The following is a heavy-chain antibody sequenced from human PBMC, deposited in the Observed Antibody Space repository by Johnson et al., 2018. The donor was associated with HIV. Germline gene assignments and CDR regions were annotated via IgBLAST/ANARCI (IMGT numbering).Heavy chain of an antibody. CDR1: GFTFSSYW. CDR3: AKDNSYGDLRDAFDI. Sequence: EVQLVESGGGLVQPGGSLRLSCAASGFTFSSYWMHWVRQAPGKGLVWVSRINSDGSSTSYADSVKGRFTISRDNAKNTLYLQMNSLRAEDTAVYYCAKDNSYGDLRDAFDIWGQGTMVTVSS. J-gene: IGHJ3*02. CDR2: INSDGSST. V-gene: IGHV3-74*01. D-gene: IGHD4-17*01.